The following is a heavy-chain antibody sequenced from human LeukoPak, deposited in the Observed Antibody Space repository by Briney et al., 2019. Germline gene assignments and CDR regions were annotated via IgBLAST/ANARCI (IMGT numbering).Heavy chain of an antibody. V-gene: IGHV3-30*18. J-gene: IGHJ4*02. CDR3: AKRASGSGTSLYYFDY. CDR1: GFTFSSYG. CDR2: ISNDGINK. D-gene: IGHD3-10*01. Sequence: GRSLRLSCAASGFTFSSYGMHWVRQAPGKGLEWVAVISNDGINKYYADSVKGRFTISRDNSKNTLYLQMNSLRAEDTAVYYCAKRASGSGTSLYYFDYWGQGTLVTVSS.